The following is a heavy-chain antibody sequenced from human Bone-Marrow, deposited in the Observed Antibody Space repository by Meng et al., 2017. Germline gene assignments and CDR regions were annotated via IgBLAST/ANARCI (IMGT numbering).Heavy chain of an antibody. J-gene: IGHJ4*02. Sequence: GHLVQAGAEVKKPGASVKVSCKASGYTFTSYGIIWVRQAPGQGLEWMGWISAYTGDTKYAQNFQGRVTMTTDTSTDTAYMELRSLRSDDTAMYFCARDDDYGDYFPVWYWGQGTLVTVSS. D-gene: IGHD4-17*01. V-gene: IGHV1-18*01. CDR2: ISAYTGDT. CDR1: GYTFTSYG. CDR3: ARDDDYGDYFPVWY.